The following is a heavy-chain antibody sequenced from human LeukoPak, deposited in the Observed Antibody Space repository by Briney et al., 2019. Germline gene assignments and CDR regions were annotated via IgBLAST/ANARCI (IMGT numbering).Heavy chain of an antibody. Sequence: PGGSLRLSCAASGFTFSRYWMHWVRQAPGKGLMWVSRINSDGSSTSYADSVKGRFTISRDNSKNTLYLQMNSLRAEDTAVYYCAKDTGGIQLWSFDYWGQGTLVTVSS. CDR1: GFTFSRYW. CDR3: AKDTGGIQLWSFDY. V-gene: IGHV3-74*01. D-gene: IGHD5-18*01. J-gene: IGHJ4*02. CDR2: INSDGSST.